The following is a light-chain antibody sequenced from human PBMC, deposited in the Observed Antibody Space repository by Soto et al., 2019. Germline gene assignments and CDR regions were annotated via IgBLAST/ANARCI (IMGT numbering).Light chain of an antibody. CDR3: QQYNNWPRT. Sequence: IALTQSKGTLSPSPRAKAPLYCRASQSVSSNSAWYQQKPGQAPRLLIYGASTRANGIPARFSGSGSGSEFTLTISSLQSEDFAVYYCQQYNNWPRTFGQGTKVDIK. CDR1: QSVSSN. J-gene: IGKJ1*01. V-gene: IGKV3-15*01. CDR2: GAS.